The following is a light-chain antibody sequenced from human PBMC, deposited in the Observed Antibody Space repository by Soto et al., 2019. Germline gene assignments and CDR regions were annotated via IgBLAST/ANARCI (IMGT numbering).Light chain of an antibody. CDR2: DVS. J-gene: IGLJ1*01. CDR3: CSYAGGYTHV. Sequence: QSVLTQPRSVSGSPGQSVTISCTGTSSDVGGYNYVSWYQQHPGKAPKLMIYDVSKRPSGVPDRFSGSKSGNTASLTISGLQAEDEADYYCCSYAGGYTHVFGTGTKVTVL. CDR1: SSDVGGYNY. V-gene: IGLV2-11*01.